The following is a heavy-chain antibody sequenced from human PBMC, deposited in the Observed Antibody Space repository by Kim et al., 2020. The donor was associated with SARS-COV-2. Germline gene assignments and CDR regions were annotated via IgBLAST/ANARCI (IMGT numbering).Heavy chain of an antibody. J-gene: IGHJ6*02. Sequence: YAVSVKSRITINPDTSKNQFSLQLNSVTPEDTAVYYCARARIADYYGMDVWGLGTTVTVSS. V-gene: IGHV6-1*01. D-gene: IGHD6-13*01. CDR3: ARARIADYYGMDV.